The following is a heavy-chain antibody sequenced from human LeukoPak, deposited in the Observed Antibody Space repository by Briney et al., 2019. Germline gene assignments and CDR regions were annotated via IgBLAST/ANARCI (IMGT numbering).Heavy chain of an antibody. CDR3: ARAHEQQLVVFYYYGMDV. Sequence: GGSLRLSCAASGFTFSSYAMHWVRQAPGKGLEWVAVISYDGSNKYYADSVKGRFTISRDNSKNTLYLQMNSLRAEDTAVYYCARAHEQQLVVFYYYGMDVWGQGTTVTVSS. CDR2: ISYDGSNK. V-gene: IGHV3-30-3*01. CDR1: GFTFSSYA. J-gene: IGHJ6*02. D-gene: IGHD6-13*01.